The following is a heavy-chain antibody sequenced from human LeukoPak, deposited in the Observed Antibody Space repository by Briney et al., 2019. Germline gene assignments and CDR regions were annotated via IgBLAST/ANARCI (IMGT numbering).Heavy chain of an antibody. D-gene: IGHD6-13*01. V-gene: IGHV3-23*01. J-gene: IGHJ4*02. Sequence: GGSLRLSCAASGFTFSSYAMSWVRQAPGKGLEWVSAISGSGGSTYYADSVKGRFTISRDNSKNTLYLQMNSLRAEDTTVYYCAKDPHRSSSWYWAYFDYWGQGTLVTVSS. CDR2: ISGSGGST. CDR1: GFTFSSYA. CDR3: AKDPHRSSSWYWAYFDY.